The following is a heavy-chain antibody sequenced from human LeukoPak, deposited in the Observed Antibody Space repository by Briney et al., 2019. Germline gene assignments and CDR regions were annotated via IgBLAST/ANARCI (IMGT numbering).Heavy chain of an antibody. CDR2: ISSSSSYI. D-gene: IGHD2-2*01. J-gene: IGHJ4*02. CDR1: GFTFSSYS. CDR3: AREGCSSTSYYPDY. V-gene: IGHV3-21*01. Sequence: GGSLRLPCAASGFTFSSYSMNWVRQAPGKGLEWVSSISSSSSYIYYADSVKGRFTISRDNAKNSLYLQMNSLRAEDTAVYYCAREGCSSTSYYPDYWGQGTLVTVSS.